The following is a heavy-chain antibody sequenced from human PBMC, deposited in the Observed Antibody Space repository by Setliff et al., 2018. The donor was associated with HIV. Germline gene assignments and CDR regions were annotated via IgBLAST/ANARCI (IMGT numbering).Heavy chain of an antibody. CDR2: ASPSGGTT. D-gene: IGHD2-15*01. J-gene: IGHJ6*03. V-gene: IGHV3-23*01. CDR3: ARGCSGGSCSPTYYYFFMDV. CDR1: DLAFSSYA. Sequence: GGSLRLSCQASDLAFSSYAMSWVRQAPGKGLEWVSIASPSGGTTYYADSVKGRFTISRDNSKDTLYLQMYSLGPEDTAVYYCARGCSGGSCSPTYYYFFMDVWGKGTTVTVSS.